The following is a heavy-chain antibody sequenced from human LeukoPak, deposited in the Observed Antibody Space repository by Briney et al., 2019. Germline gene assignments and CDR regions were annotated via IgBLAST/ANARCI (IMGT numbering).Heavy chain of an antibody. D-gene: IGHD3-22*01. CDR1: GGSISSGDYY. V-gene: IGHV4-39*01. CDR2: MYYSGST. J-gene: IGHJ4*02. Sequence: SETLSLTCTVSGGSISSGDYYWSWIRQPPGKGLEWIGSMYYSGSTYYSPSLKSRVTISGDTSKSQFSLKLGSVTAADTAVYYCARYYYDSSGYYYLDYWGQGTLVTVSS. CDR3: ARYYYDSSGYYYLDY.